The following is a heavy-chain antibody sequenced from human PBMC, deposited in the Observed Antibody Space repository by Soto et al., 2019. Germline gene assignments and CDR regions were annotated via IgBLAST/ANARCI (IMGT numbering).Heavy chain of an antibody. V-gene: IGHV4-34*01. CDR3: ARTPLMPVAALNLHFDY. CDR1: GGSFSGYY. J-gene: IGHJ4*02. D-gene: IGHD6-13*01. CDR2: INHSGST. Sequence: SETLSLTCAVYGGSFSGYYWSWIRQPPGKGLEWIGEINHSGSTNYNPSLKSRVTISVDTSKNQFSLKLSSVTAADTAVYYCARTPLMPVAALNLHFDYWGQGTLVTV.